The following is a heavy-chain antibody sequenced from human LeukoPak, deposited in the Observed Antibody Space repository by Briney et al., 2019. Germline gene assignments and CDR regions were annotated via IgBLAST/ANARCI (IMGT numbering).Heavy chain of an antibody. D-gene: IGHD1-26*01. CDR1: GYTFTGYY. CDR2: INPNSGGT. CDR3: AREVGATTGFGQVYYFDY. V-gene: IGHV1-2*04. J-gene: IGHJ4*02. Sequence: VASVKVSCKASGYTFTGYYMHWVRQAPGQGLEWMGWINPNSGGTNYAQKFQGWVTMTRDTSISTAYMELSRLRSDDTAVYYCAREVGATTGFGQVYYFDYWGQGTLVTVSS.